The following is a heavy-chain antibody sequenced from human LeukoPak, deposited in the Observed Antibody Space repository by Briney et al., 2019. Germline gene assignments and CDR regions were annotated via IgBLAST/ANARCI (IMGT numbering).Heavy chain of an antibody. Sequence: SETLSLTCTVSGGSISSSYYYWGWIRQPPGKGLEWIGYIYYSGSTNYNPSLKSRVTISVDTSKNQFSLKLSSVTAADTAVYYCARDLGSYYDFWSGFGTNWFDPWGQGTLVTVSS. J-gene: IGHJ5*02. CDR3: ARDLGSYYDFWSGFGTNWFDP. CDR1: GGSISSSYYY. V-gene: IGHV4-61*01. CDR2: IYYSGST. D-gene: IGHD3-3*01.